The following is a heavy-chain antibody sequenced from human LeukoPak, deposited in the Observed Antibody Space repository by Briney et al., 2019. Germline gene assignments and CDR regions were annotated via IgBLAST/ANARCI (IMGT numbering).Heavy chain of an antibody. D-gene: IGHD6-13*01. V-gene: IGHV3-53*01. J-gene: IGHJ4*02. CDR2: TLTAGKT. CDR3: ARPPRTGAADFDY. CDR1: GFTVSSNF. Sequence: GGSLRLSCAASGFTVSSNFMSWVRQAPGKGLEWVSVTLTAGKTYYADSVKGRFTISRDNAKNSLSLQMNSLRAEDTALYYCARPPRTGAADFDYWGRGTLVTVSS.